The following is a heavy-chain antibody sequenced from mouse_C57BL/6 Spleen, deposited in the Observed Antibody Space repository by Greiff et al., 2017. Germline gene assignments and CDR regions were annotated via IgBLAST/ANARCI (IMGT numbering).Heavy chain of an antibody. CDR1: GYTFTDYE. CDR3: TREGGFAY. Sequence: LVESGAELVRPGASVTLSCKASGYTFTDYEMHWVKQTPVHGLEWIGAIDPETGGTAYNQKFKGKAILTADKSYTTAYMELRSLTSEDSAGEYCTREGGFAYWGQGTLVTVSA. CDR2: IDPETGGT. V-gene: IGHV1-15*01. J-gene: IGHJ3*01.